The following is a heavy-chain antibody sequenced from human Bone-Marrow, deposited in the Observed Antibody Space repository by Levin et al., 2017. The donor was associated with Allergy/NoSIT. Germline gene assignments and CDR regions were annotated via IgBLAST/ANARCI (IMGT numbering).Heavy chain of an antibody. CDR2: INHSGST. J-gene: IGHJ6*02. D-gene: IGHD1-7*01. CDR1: GGSFRGYF. V-gene: IGHV4-34*01. Sequence: PSQTLSLTCAVYGGSFRGYFWSWIRPPPGKGLEWIGEINHSGSTNYNPSLRSRVTISVDTSKNQFSLRVSSVTAADTAVYYCARGYQLLSPYVWGQGTTVTVSS. CDR3: ARGYQLLSPYV.